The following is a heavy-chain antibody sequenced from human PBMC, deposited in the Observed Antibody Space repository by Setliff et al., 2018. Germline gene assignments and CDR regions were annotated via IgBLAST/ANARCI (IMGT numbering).Heavy chain of an antibody. Sequence: ASVKVSCKASGYTFTSYDINWVRQATGQGLEWMGWMNPNSGNTGYAQKFQGRVTMTRNTSISTAYMELGSLRTEDTAVYYCARVGHYDKKGDALDDLDIWGQGTMVTVSS. CDR2: MNPNSGNT. CDR3: ARVGHYDKKGDALDDLDI. D-gene: IGHD3-22*01. CDR1: GYTFTSYD. V-gene: IGHV1-8*02. J-gene: IGHJ3*02.